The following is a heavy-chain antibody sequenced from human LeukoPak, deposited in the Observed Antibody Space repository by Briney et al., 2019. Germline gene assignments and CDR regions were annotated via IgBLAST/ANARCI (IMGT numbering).Heavy chain of an antibody. CDR1: GGSISSSSYY. CDR3: ARQHSSGWYRRTFDY. CDR2: IYYSGST. V-gene: IGHV4-39*01. J-gene: IGHJ4*02. Sequence: PSETLSLTCTVSGGSISSSSYYWGWIRQPPGKGLEWSGSIYYSGSTYYNPSLKSRVTISVDTSKNQFSLKLSSVTAADTAVYYCARQHSSGWYRRTFDYWGQGTLVTVSS. D-gene: IGHD6-19*01.